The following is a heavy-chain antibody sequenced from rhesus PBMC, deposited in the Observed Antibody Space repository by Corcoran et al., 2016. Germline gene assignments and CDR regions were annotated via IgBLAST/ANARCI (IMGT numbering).Heavy chain of an antibody. CDR1: GFTFSSYA. V-gene: IGHV3-72*01. CDR2: IGPGGDT. CDR3: AREVGSNHFDY. Sequence: EVQLVESGGGLVQPGGSLRLSCAASGFTFSSYAMQWVHQAPGKGLEWVSAIGPGGDTYYADAVKGRFTISRDKAKNSLYLQMNSLRAEDTAVYYCAREVGSNHFDYWGQGVLVTVSS. D-gene: IGHD6-19*01. J-gene: IGHJ4*01.